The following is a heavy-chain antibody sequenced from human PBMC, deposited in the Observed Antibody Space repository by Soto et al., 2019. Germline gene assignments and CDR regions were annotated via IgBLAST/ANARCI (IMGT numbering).Heavy chain of an antibody. CDR1: GFTFSSYS. J-gene: IGHJ4*02. Sequence: KPGGSLRLSCAASGFTFSSYSMNWVRQAPGKGLEWVSSISSSSSHIYYADSVKGRFTISRDNAKNSLYLQMNSLRAEDTAVYYCARVGGEAVAGPNDYWGQGTLVTVSS. V-gene: IGHV3-21*01. CDR3: ARVGGEAVAGPNDY. D-gene: IGHD6-19*01. CDR2: ISSSSSHI.